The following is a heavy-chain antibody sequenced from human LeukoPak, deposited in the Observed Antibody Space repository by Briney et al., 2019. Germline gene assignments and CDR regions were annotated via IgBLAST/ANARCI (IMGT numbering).Heavy chain of an antibody. CDR3: ASLTTGDAFDI. J-gene: IGHJ3*02. D-gene: IGHD4-11*01. CDR2: ISSSSSYI. Sequence: GGSLRLSCAASGFAFSSYSMNWVRQAPGKGLEWVSSISSSSSYIYYADSVKGRFTISRDNAKNSLYLQMNSLRAEDTAVYYCASLTTGDAFDIWGQGTMVTVSS. CDR1: GFAFSSYS. V-gene: IGHV3-21*01.